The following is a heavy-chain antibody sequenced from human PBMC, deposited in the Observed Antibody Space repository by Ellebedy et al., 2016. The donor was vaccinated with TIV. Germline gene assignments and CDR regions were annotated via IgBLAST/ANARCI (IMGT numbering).Heavy chain of an antibody. Sequence: GESLKISXAASGFSVNNTYMSWVRQAPGKGLEWVSVVYSSGYTFYADSVKGRFTISRDSSKNSVYLQMDSLRGDDTAVYYCARDWRAPQGYFYGMDVWGQGTTVTISS. CDR3: ARDWRAPQGYFYGMDV. CDR1: GFSVNNTY. CDR2: VYSSGYT. V-gene: IGHV3-53*01. D-gene: IGHD6-13*01. J-gene: IGHJ6*02.